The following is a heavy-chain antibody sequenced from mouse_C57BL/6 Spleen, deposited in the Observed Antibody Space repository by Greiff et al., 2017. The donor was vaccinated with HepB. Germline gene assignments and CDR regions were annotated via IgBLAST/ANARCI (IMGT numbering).Heavy chain of an antibody. CDR2: IYPGDGDT. CDR3: ARKEDYYGSSYVVWFAY. D-gene: IGHD1-1*01. CDR1: GYAFSSYW. J-gene: IGHJ3*01. V-gene: IGHV1-80*01. Sequence: QVQLQQSGAELVKPGASVKISCKASGYAFSSYWMNWVKQRPGKGLEWIGQIYPGDGDTNYNGKFKGKATLTADKSSSTAYMQLSSLTSEDSAVYFCARKEDYYGSSYVVWFAYWGQGTLVTVSA.